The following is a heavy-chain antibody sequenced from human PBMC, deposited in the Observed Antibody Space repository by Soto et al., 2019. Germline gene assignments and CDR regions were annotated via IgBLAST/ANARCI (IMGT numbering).Heavy chain of an antibody. D-gene: IGHD1-20*01. Sequence: QVQLQESGPGLVKPSGTLSLTCAVSGGSISSSHWWTWVRQSPGKGLEYIGEISHSGTSNANPSLKSRVTLSVDRSKNHFSLTLTSVTAADTAVYYCARVVLSITRGAFDAWGPGTPVSVSS. J-gene: IGHJ3*01. CDR3: ARVVLSITRGAFDA. CDR1: GGSISSSHW. V-gene: IGHV4-4*02. CDR2: ISHSGTS.